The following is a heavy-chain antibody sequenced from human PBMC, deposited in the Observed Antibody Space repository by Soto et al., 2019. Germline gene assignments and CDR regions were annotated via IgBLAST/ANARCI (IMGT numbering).Heavy chain of an antibody. D-gene: IGHD1-1*01. CDR2: INPHSGGT. J-gene: IGHJ5*02. CDR1: GYTFTGYY. Sequence: QVQLVQSGAEVKKPGASVKVSCKASGYTFTGYYMHWVRQAPGQGLEWMGWINPHSGGTNYAQKFQGWVTMTRDTSISTAYMELSRLRSDDTAVYYCARAAYATTGSWFDPWGQGTLVTVSS. V-gene: IGHV1-2*04. CDR3: ARAAYATTGSWFDP.